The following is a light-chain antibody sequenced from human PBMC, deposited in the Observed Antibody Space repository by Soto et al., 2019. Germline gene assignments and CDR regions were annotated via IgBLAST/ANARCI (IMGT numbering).Light chain of an antibody. Sequence: EIVMTQSPATLSVSPGERATLSCRASRSVSSNLAWYQQKPGQAPRLLIYGASTRATGIPARFSGSGSGTEFTLTISSLQSEDFAVYYCQQYNSWPYTFGQGTKLEIK. CDR3: QQYNSWPYT. CDR2: GAS. CDR1: RSVSSN. J-gene: IGKJ2*01. V-gene: IGKV3-15*01.